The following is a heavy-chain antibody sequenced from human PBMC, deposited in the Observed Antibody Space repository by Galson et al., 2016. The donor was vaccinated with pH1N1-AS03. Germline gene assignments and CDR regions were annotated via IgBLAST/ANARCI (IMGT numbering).Heavy chain of an antibody. Sequence: SLRLSCAASGFTFSNYWMRWVRQAPGKGLEWVAIIKQDGGEKYYVDSVKGRFTISRDNAKNSLYLQMNSLGAEDTAVYYCTRDKPLVAVAGSLFDPWGQGALVIVSS. V-gene: IGHV3-7*01. CDR3: TRDKPLVAVAGSLFDP. J-gene: IGHJ5*02. CDR2: IKQDGGEK. CDR1: GFTFSNYW. D-gene: IGHD6-19*01.